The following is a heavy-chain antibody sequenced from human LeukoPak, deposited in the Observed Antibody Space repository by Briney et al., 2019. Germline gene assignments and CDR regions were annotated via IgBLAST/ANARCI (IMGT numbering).Heavy chain of an antibody. D-gene: IGHD4-11*01. CDR2: INHSGST. J-gene: IGHJ4*02. CDR3: ARGRENYSRAGFGY. CDR1: SGSFSAYY. V-gene: IGHV4-34*01. Sequence: SETLSLTCAVYSGSFSAYYWSWIRQPPGKGLEWIGEINHSGSTNYNPSLESRVTVLVDKSKNQLSLKLRSVTAADTAEYYCARGRENYSRAGFGYWAQGTLVTVSS.